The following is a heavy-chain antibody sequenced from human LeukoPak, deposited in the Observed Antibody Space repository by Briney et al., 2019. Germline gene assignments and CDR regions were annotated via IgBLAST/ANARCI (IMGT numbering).Heavy chain of an antibody. Sequence: GGSLRLSCAASGFTFRSYGMTWVRQAPGKGLEWVSYISSSGSTIYYADSVKGRFTISRDNAKNSLYLQMNSLRAEDTAVYYCARDSGGYDGWFDPWGQGTLVTVSS. CDR3: ARDSGGYDGWFDP. CDR2: ISSSGSTI. J-gene: IGHJ5*02. CDR1: GFTFRSYG. V-gene: IGHV3-48*04. D-gene: IGHD5-12*01.